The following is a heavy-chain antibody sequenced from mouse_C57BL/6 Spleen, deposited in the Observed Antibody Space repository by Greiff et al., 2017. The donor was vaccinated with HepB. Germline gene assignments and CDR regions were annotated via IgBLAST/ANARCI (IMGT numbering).Heavy chain of an antibody. Sequence: QVQLQQSGPELVKPGASVKISCKASGYAFSSSWMNWVKQRPGKGLEWIGRIYPGDGDTNYNGKFKGKATLTADKSSSTAYMQLSSLTSEDSAVYFCARYTIYYDYVGGFDVWGTGTTVTVSS. J-gene: IGHJ1*03. V-gene: IGHV1-82*01. CDR1: GYAFSSSW. D-gene: IGHD2-4*01. CDR2: IYPGDGDT. CDR3: ARYTIYYDYVGGFDV.